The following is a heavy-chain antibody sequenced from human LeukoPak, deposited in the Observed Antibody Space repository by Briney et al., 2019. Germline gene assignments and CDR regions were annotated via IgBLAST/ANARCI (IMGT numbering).Heavy chain of an antibody. Sequence: ASVKVSCKASGYTLTSYYMHWVRQAPGQGLEWMGWMNPNSGNTGYAQKFQGRVTMTRNTSISTAYMELSSLRSEDTAVYYCATAAAGLLYYYYGMDVWGQGTTVTVSS. J-gene: IGHJ6*02. CDR3: ATAAAGLLYYYYGMDV. V-gene: IGHV1-8*02. D-gene: IGHD6-13*01. CDR1: GYTLTSYY. CDR2: MNPNSGNT.